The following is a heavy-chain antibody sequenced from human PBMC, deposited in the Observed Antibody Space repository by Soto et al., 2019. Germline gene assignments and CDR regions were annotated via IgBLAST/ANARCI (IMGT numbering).Heavy chain of an antibody. V-gene: IGHV3-30*18. D-gene: IGHD3-3*01. CDR2: ISYDGSNK. CDR1: GFTFSSYG. J-gene: IGHJ5*02. CDR3: AKSASDFWRHNWFDP. Sequence: GGSLRLSCAASGFTFSSYGMHWVRQAPGKGLEWVAVISYDGSNKYYADSVKGRFTISRDNSKNTLYLQMNSLRAEDTAVYYCAKSASDFWRHNWFDPWGQGTMVTVYS.